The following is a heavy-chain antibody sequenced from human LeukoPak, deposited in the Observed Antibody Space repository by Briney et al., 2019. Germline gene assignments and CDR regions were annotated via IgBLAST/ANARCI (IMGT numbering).Heavy chain of an antibody. CDR1: GFTFSDYY. D-gene: IGHD1-26*01. J-gene: IGHJ4*02. Sequence: GGSLRLSCAASGFTFSDYYVMWIRQAPGKGLEWISYISNTATTIYYADSVKGRFTISRDNAKNLLFLQMNRLRVEDTAVYYCARDNSGAYGDSGQGTLVTVSS. V-gene: IGHV3-11*01. CDR3: ARDNSGAYGD. CDR2: ISNTATTI.